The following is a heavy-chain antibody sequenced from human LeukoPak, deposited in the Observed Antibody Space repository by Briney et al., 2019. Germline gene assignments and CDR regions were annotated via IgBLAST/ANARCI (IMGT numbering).Heavy chain of an antibody. D-gene: IGHD3-9*01. CDR1: GFTFDDYA. J-gene: IGHJ3*02. V-gene: IGHV3-9*01. CDR2: ISWNSGSI. CDR3: AKDIRRRNYDILTGFTGGFDAFDI. Sequence: PGGSLRLSCAASGFTFDDYAMHWVRQAPGKGLEWVSGISWNSGSIGYADSVKGRFTISRDNAKNSLYLQMNSLRAEDTALYYCAKDIRRRNYDILTGFTGGFDAFDIWGQGTMVTVSS.